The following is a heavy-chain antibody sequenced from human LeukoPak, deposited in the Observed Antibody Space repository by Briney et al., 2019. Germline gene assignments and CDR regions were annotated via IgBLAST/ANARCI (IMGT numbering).Heavy chain of an antibody. CDR2: MNPNSGNT. Sequence: GASVKVSCKASGYTFTSYDINWVRQATGQGLEWMGWMNPNSGNTGYVQKVQGRVTMTGNTFISTAYMELSRQRSEDTDVYYCARGPPAARMDYWGQGTLVTVSS. D-gene: IGHD2-2*03. V-gene: IGHV1-8*01. CDR1: GYTFTSYD. CDR3: ARGPPAARMDY. J-gene: IGHJ4*02.